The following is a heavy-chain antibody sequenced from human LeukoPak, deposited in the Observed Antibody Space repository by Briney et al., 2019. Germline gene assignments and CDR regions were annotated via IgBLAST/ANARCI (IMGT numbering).Heavy chain of an antibody. V-gene: IGHV4-39*07. CDR3: ARGVYYYGSGSYYYYMDV. D-gene: IGHD3-10*01. CDR2: IYYSGST. CDR1: DGSISSSSHY. J-gene: IGHJ6*03. Sequence: SETLSLTCTVSDGSISSSSHYWGWIRQPPGKGLEWIGSIYYSGSTYYNPSLKSRVTMSVDTSKNQFSLKLSSVTAADTAVYYCARGVYYYGSGSYYYYMDVWGKGTTVTVSS.